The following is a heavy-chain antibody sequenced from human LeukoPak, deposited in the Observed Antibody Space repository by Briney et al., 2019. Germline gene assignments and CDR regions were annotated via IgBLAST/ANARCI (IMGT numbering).Heavy chain of an antibody. D-gene: IGHD3-22*01. CDR1: GYSFNSYW. CDR3: ARRAYYYDISGPSHFDY. CDR2: IHPGDSDT. J-gene: IGHJ4*02. V-gene: IGHV5-51*01. Sequence: GESLKISCKGSGYSFNSYWIGWVRQMPGKGLKWMGIIHPGDSDTGYSPSFQGQVTISADKSISTAYLQWSYLKASDTAMYYCARRAYYYDISGPSHFDYWGQGTLVTVSS.